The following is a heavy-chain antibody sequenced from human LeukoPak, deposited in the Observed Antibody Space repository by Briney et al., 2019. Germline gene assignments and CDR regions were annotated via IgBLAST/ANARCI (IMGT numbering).Heavy chain of an antibody. CDR1: GYSFTSYW. D-gene: IGHD6-19*01. CDR2: IYPGDSDT. V-gene: IGHV5-51*01. Sequence: GESLQISRTGSGYSFTSYWIGWVRQMPGKGLEWMGIIYPGDSDTRYSPSFQCLVTISADTSINTAYLQWSSLKASDTAMYYCARRSSGWYQDYWGQGTLVTVSS. J-gene: IGHJ4*02. CDR3: ARRSSGWYQDY.